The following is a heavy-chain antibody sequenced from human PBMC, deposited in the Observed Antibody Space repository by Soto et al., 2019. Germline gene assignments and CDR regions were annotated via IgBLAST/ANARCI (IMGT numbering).Heavy chain of an antibody. V-gene: IGHV3-21*06. D-gene: IGHD6-6*01. Sequence: GGSLRLSCAASGFTFSSCHMNWVRQAPEKGLEWVSSIRTRGHAYHADSVKGRFTTSRDNAKNSLYLQMNSLRAEDTAVYYCAKIAARNDPFDYWGQGILVTVSS. J-gene: IGHJ4*02. CDR3: AKIAARNDPFDY. CDR1: GFTFSSCH. CDR2: IRTRGHA.